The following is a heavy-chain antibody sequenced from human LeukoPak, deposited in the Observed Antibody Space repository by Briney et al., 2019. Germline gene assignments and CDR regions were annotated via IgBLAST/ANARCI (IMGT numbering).Heavy chain of an antibody. J-gene: IGHJ3*02. CDR1: DGSLSGHY. V-gene: IGHV4-59*11. D-gene: IGHD3-22*01. CDR3: ARVRSDSSGYEFISGFDI. CDR2: IYYGGSK. Sequence: SETLSLTCTGSDGSLSGHYWNWIRHSPGKGREWSGYIYYGGSKNYNPSLQSRVTVSIDMSRKQFSLKLSSVTAADTAVYYCARVRSDSSGYEFISGFDIWGQGTKVTVSS.